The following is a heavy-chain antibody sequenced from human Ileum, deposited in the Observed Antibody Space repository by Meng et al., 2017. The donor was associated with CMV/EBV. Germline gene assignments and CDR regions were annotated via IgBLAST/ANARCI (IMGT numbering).Heavy chain of an antibody. CDR2: INQDGSEK. J-gene: IGHJ4*02. Sequence: GESLKISCAASGFTFSTYWMSWVRQAPGKGLEWVANINQDGSEKYYVDSLKGRFTISRDNAKNSLYLQMNSLRAEDTAVYYCAREDYYRGDMGDYWGQGTRVTVSS. CDR3: AREDYYRGDMGDY. CDR1: GFTFSTYW. D-gene: IGHD1-26*01. V-gene: IGHV3-7*01.